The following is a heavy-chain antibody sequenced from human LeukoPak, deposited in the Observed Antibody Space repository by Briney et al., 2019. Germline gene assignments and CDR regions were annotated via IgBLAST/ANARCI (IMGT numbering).Heavy chain of an antibody. J-gene: IGHJ6*03. CDR1: GDSISGFY. Sequence: SETLSLTCTVPGDSISGFYWSWIRQPAGKGLQWIGRISTSGSTNYNPSLKSRVTMSVDRSTNEFSLTVRSVTAADTALYYCATGLPSYGDYVDYYFYMDVWGKGTTVTVSS. CDR3: ATGLPSYGDYVDYYFYMDV. V-gene: IGHV4-4*07. CDR2: ISTSGST. D-gene: IGHD4-17*01.